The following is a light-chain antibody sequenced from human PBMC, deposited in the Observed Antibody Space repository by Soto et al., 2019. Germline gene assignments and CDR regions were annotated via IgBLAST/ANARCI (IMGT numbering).Light chain of an antibody. V-gene: IGKV3-20*01. CDR3: QHYGRSPS. CDR2: GAS. CDR1: QIIGSAY. J-gene: IGKJ1*01. Sequence: ETTLTQSPDTLSLSPGEGATLSCRASQIIGSAYLAWYQQKPGQAPRLLIFGASTRATGTPHRFSGSGSGTDFTLTISALESEYVGVYYCQHYGRSPSFGRGTKVEIK.